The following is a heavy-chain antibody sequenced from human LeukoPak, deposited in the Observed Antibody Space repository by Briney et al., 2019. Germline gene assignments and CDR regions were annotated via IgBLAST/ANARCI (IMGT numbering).Heavy chain of an antibody. V-gene: IGHV4-34*01. Sequence: PSETLSLTCAVYGGSFSGYYWSWIRQPPGKGLEWIGEINHSGSTNYNPSLKSRVTISVDTSKNQFSLKLSSVTAADTAVYYCATTGIDILTGYPNWGQGTLVTVSS. J-gene: IGHJ4*02. CDR2: INHSGST. D-gene: IGHD3-9*01. CDR1: GGSFSGYY. CDR3: ATTGIDILTGYPN.